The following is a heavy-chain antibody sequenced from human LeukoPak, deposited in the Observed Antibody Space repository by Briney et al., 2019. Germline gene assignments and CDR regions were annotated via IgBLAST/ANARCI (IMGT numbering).Heavy chain of an antibody. Sequence: AGGSLRLSCAASVFTFSSYAMSWVRQAPGKGLEWVSAISGSGGSTYYADSVKGRFTISRDNSKNTLYLQMNSLRAEDTAVYYCAKGLALTFNYYYGMAVWGQGTTVTVSS. CDR1: VFTFSSYA. J-gene: IGHJ6*02. V-gene: IGHV3-23*01. CDR3: AKGLALTFNYYYGMAV. CDR2: ISGSGGST. D-gene: IGHD3-16*01.